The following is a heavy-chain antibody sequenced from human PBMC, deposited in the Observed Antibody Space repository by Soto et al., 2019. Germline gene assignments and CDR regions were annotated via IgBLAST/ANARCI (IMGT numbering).Heavy chain of an antibody. Sequence: GESLKISCAASGFTFSIYAMSWVRQAPGKGLEWVSTIGGGGGGTSYADFVRGRFTISRDNSKNTLYLQMNSLRAEDTAVYYCAKDATGSGWISDYWGLGTLVTVSS. CDR1: GFTFSIYA. CDR2: IGGGGGGT. V-gene: IGHV3-23*01. J-gene: IGHJ4*02. CDR3: AKDATGSGWISDY. D-gene: IGHD2-15*01.